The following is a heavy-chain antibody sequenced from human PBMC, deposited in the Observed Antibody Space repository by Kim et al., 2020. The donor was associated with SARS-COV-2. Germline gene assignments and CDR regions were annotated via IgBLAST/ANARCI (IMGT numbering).Heavy chain of an antibody. Sequence: SETLSLTCAVYGGSFSGYYWSWIRQPPGKGLEWIGEINHSGSTNYNPSLKSRVTISVDTSKNQFSLKLSSVTAADTAVYYCARRLQLWIDPDAFDIWGQGTMVTVSS. J-gene: IGHJ3*02. CDR2: INHSGST. V-gene: IGHV4-34*01. CDR1: GGSFSGYY. CDR3: ARRLQLWIDPDAFDI. D-gene: IGHD5-18*01.